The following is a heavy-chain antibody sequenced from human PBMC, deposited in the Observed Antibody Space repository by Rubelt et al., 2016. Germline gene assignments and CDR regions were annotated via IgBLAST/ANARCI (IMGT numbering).Heavy chain of an antibody. CDR2: ISGSAGST. Sequence: EWVSVISGSAGSTYYADSVKGRFTISRDNSKNTLYLQMNSLRAEDTAVYYCARPPGLVDYWGQGTLVTVSS. V-gene: IGHV3-23*01. CDR3: ARPPGLVDY. D-gene: IGHD1-14*01. J-gene: IGHJ4*02.